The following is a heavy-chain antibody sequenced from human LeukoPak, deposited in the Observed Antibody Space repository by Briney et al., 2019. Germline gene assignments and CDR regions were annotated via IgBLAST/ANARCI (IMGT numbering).Heavy chain of an antibody. J-gene: IGHJ6*02. Sequence: SVKVSCKASGGTFNSYAISWVRQAPGQGLEWMGGIIPIFGTANYAQKFQGRVTITADESTSTAYMELSSLRSENTALYYCARDTMVRGGRPYTYYGMDVWGQGTTVTVSS. V-gene: IGHV1-69*13. D-gene: IGHD3-10*01. CDR1: GGTFNSYA. CDR2: IIPIFGTA. CDR3: ARDTMVRGGRPYTYYGMDV.